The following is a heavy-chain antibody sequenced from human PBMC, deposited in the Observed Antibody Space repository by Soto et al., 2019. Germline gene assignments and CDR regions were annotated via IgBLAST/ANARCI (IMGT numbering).Heavy chain of an antibody. J-gene: IGHJ3*01. V-gene: IGHV4-34*01. CDR2: CTQDGLT. CDR3: ARGRRPDYDFWSDRHDAFDV. CDR1: GRSFSGFY. D-gene: IGHD3-3*01. Sequence: PSATLSLTCSVYGRSFSGFYYNWIRQTPGNGLTWIEECTQDGLTNYSPSLKGRVTISFDTSKIQVSRGLSSVTDADTAVYFCARGRRPDYDFWSDRHDAFDVWGQGTMVTVSS.